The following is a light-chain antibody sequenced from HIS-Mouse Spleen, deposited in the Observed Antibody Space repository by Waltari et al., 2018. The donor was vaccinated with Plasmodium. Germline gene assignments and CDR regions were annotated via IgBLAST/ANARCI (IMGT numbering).Light chain of an antibody. CDR2: AAS. V-gene: IGKV1D-8*02. CDR1: QGIRSY. CDR3: QPYYGFPRT. Sequence: AIWMTQSPSLLSVSTEDRVTNNCRMSQGIRSYLAWYQQKPGKAPELLIYAASTLQSGIPSRFSGSGSGTDFTLTISCLQSEDFATYYCQPYYGFPRTFGQGTKVEIK. J-gene: IGKJ1*01.